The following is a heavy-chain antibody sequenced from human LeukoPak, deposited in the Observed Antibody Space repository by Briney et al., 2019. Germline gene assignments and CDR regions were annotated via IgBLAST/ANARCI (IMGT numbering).Heavy chain of an antibody. CDR1: GASMSSYY. D-gene: IGHD4-17*01. CDR3: ARDDGDYVLDY. CDR2: IYNSGGTNYNNSGST. V-gene: IGHV4-59*12. Sequence: SETPSLTCTVSGASMSSYYWSWIRQSPGKGLEWIGSIYNSGGTNYNNSGSTNYNPSLKSRVTASEDTSKNQFSLKLSAVTAADTAVYYCARDDGDYVLDYWGQGTLVTVSS. J-gene: IGHJ4*02.